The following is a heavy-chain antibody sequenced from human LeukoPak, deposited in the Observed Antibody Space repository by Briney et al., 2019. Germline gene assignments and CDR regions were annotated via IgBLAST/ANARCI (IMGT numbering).Heavy chain of an antibody. D-gene: IGHD3-16*02. CDR3: ARGMERYDYVWGSYPRGGNFDY. Sequence: ASVKVSCKASGYTFTGYYMHRVRQAPGQGLEWMGWINPNSGGTNYAQKFQGRVTMTRDTSISTAYMELSRLRSDDTAVYYCARGMERYDYVWGSYPRGGNFDYWGQGTLVTVSS. CDR2: INPNSGGT. V-gene: IGHV1-2*02. J-gene: IGHJ4*02. CDR1: GYTFTGYY.